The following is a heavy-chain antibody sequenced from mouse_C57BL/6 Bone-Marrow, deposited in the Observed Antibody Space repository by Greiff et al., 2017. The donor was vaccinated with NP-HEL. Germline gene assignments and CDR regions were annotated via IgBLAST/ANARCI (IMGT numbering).Heavy chain of an antibody. CDR3: ASRIYYDYPFAY. Sequence: QVQLKESGAELVRPGTSVKVSCKASGYAFTNSLIEWVKQRPGQGLEWIGVINPGSGGTNYNEKFKGKATLTADKSSSTAYMQLSSLTSEDSAVYFCASRIYYDYPFAYWGQGTLVTVSA. V-gene: IGHV1-54*01. J-gene: IGHJ3*01. CDR2: INPGSGGT. D-gene: IGHD2-4*01. CDR1: GYAFTNSL.